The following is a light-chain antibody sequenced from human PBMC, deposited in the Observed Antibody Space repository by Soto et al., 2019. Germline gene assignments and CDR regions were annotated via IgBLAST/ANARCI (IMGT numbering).Light chain of an antibody. CDR3: QQFDNWPLT. J-gene: IGKJ1*01. CDR1: QSVTTK. Sequence: EIVMTQSPATLSVSPGASATLSCRASQSVTTKLAWYQQKSGQAPRLLIYGASTRATGIPARFSGSGSGTEFTLTISSLQSEDFARYYCQQFDNWPLTFGQGTKVDVK. V-gene: IGKV3-15*01. CDR2: GAS.